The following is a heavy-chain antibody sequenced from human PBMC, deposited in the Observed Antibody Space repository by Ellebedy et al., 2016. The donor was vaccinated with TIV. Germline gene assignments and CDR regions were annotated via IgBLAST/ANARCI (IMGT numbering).Heavy chain of an antibody. CDR1: GGSISTYY. CDR3: ARGGWYADYFEN. J-gene: IGHJ4*02. CDR2: INDSGNT. Sequence: SETLSLTCTVSGGSISTYYWSWIRQPPGKGLEWIGYINDSGNTNNSPSLRSRVTTSIDTSKNQISLNVRSVTAADTAVYYCARGGWYADYFENWGQGILVTVSA. V-gene: IGHV4-59*01. D-gene: IGHD6-19*01.